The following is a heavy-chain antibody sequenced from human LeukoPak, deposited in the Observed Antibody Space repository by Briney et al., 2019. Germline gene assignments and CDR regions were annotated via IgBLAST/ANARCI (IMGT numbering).Heavy chain of an antibody. Sequence: ASVKVSCKASGYTFPSYDINWVRQATGQGLEWMGWINPNSGGTNYAQRFQGRVTMTRDTSISTAYMELSRLRSDDTAVYYCARGYSSSWYNYWGQGTLVTVSS. D-gene: IGHD6-13*01. CDR3: ARGYSSSWYNY. V-gene: IGHV1-2*02. J-gene: IGHJ4*02. CDR2: INPNSGGT. CDR1: GYTFPSYD.